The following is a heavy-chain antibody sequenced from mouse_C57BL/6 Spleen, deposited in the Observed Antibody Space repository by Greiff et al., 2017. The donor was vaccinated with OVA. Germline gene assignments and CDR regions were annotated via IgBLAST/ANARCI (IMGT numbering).Heavy chain of an antibody. Sequence: QVQLQQPGAELVKPGASVKLSCKASGYTFTSYWMQWVKQRPGQGLEWIGEIDPSDRYTNYNQKFKGKATLTVDTSSSTAYMQLSSLTSEDSAVYYCARSGGTRGYFDYWGQGTTLTVSS. CDR3: ARSGGTRGYFDY. CDR2: IDPSDRYT. J-gene: IGHJ2*01. CDR1: GYTFTSYW. D-gene: IGHD4-1*01. V-gene: IGHV1-50*01.